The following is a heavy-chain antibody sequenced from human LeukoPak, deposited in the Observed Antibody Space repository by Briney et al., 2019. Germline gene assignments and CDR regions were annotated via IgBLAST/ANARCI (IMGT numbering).Heavy chain of an antibody. D-gene: IGHD2-2*01. Sequence: PSETLSLTCTVSGGSISSYYWSWIRQPPGKGLEWIGYIYYSGSTNYNPSLKSRVTISVDTSKNQFSLELSSVTAADTAVYYCARGYCSSTSCYLDYWGQGTLVTVSS. J-gene: IGHJ4*02. V-gene: IGHV4-59*01. CDR3: ARGYCSSTSCYLDY. CDR1: GGSISSYY. CDR2: IYYSGST.